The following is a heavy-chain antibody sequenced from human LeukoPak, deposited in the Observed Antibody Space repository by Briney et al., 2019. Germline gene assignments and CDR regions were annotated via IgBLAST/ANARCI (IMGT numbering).Heavy chain of an antibody. V-gene: IGHV3-23*01. CDR1: RFTFNNYA. J-gene: IGHJ4*02. CDR3: TKDLEGTTVTLLFDY. D-gene: IGHD4-17*01. Sequence: GGSLRLSCAASRFTFNNYAMNWVRQAPGKGLEWVSAISGSGGSTYYADSVKGRFTISRDNSKNTLYLQMNSLRAEDTAVYYCTKDLEGTTVTLLFDYWGQGTLVTVSS. CDR2: ISGSGGST.